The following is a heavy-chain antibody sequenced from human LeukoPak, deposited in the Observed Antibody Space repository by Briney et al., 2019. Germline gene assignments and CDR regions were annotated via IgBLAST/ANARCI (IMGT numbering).Heavy chain of an antibody. Sequence: HPGGSLRLSCAASGFTFSSYWMSWVRQAPGKGLEWVANIKQDGSEKYYVDSVKGRFTISRDNAENSLYLQMNSLRAEDTAVYYCARVSGSSWYGAFDIWGQGTMVTVSS. V-gene: IGHV3-7*01. J-gene: IGHJ3*02. CDR2: IKQDGSEK. CDR3: ARVSGSSWYGAFDI. CDR1: GFTFSSYW. D-gene: IGHD6-13*01.